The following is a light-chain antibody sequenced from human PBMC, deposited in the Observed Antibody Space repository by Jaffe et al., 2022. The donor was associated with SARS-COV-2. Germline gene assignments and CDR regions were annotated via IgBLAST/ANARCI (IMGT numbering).Light chain of an antibody. V-gene: IGKV3-20*01. CDR2: GTS. J-gene: IGKJ1*01. CDR3: QQYGSSPWT. Sequence: EIVLTQSPGTLSLSPGERATLSCRASQSVSSSSLAWYQQKPGQAPRLLIYGTSSRATGIPDRFSGSGSGTDFTLTISRLEPEDFAVYYCQQYGSSPWTFGHGTKVEIK. CDR1: QSVSSSS.